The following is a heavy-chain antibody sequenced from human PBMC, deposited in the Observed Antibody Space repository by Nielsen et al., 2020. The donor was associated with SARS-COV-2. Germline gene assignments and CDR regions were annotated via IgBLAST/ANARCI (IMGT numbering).Heavy chain of an antibody. Sequence: GESLKISCAASGFTFDDYGMSWVRQAPGKGLEWVSGINWNGGSTGYADSVKGRFTISRDNAKNSLYLQMNSLRAEDTALYHCATVATARDYYYYMDFWGKGTTVTVSS. CDR2: INWNGGST. CDR1: GFTFDDYG. J-gene: IGHJ6*03. CDR3: ATVATARDYYYYMDF. V-gene: IGHV3-20*01.